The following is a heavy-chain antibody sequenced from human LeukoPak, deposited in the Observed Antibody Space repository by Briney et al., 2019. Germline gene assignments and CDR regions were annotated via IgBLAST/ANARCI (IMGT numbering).Heavy chain of an antibody. Sequence: ASVKVSCKASGYTFTGYYMHWVRQAPGQGLEWMGWINPNSGGTNYAQKFQGRVTMTSDTSISTAYMELSRLRSDDTAVYYCARGGDIVVVPASYYYYYMDVWGKGTTVTVSS. J-gene: IGHJ6*03. V-gene: IGHV1-2*02. D-gene: IGHD2-2*01. CDR1: GYTFTGYY. CDR2: INPNSGGT. CDR3: ARGGDIVVVPASYYYYYMDV.